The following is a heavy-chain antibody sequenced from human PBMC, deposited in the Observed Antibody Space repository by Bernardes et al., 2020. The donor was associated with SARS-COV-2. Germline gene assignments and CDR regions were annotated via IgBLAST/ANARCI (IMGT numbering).Heavy chain of an antibody. CDR3: TKGTMVRGRHFDY. V-gene: IGHV3-23*01. CDR2: ITGSGRNT. J-gene: IGHJ4*02. Sequence: VCLRLAASGFTFTSYAMSWVRQAPGKGMEWVSTITGSGRNTYYADPVKGRFTISRDNSNNTLYLQMNGLRAEDTAIYYCTKGTMVRGRHFDYWGQGTPVTVSS. D-gene: IGHD3-10*01. CDR1: GFTFTSYA.